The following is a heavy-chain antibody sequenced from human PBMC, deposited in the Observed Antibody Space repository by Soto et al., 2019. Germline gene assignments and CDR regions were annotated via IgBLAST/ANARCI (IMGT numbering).Heavy chain of an antibody. Sequence: SDTLSLTCTVSSAPVSSTTYTWGWIRQPPGKGLEWVASIYYGGSSYYNPSLNSRVTVSVDTSKNQFSLKMTSVTAADTAVYYCAKSPPAVAGYFDYWGQGTLVT. J-gene: IGHJ4*02. D-gene: IGHD6-19*01. V-gene: IGHV4-39*01. CDR2: IYYGGSS. CDR1: SAPVSSTTYT. CDR3: AKSPPAVAGYFDY.